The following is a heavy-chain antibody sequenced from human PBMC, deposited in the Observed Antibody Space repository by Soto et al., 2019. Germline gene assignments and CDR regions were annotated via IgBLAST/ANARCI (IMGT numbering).Heavy chain of an antibody. Sequence: GGSLRLSCAASGFTFSSYSMHWVRQAPGKGLEWVSSISSSSTYIYYADSVRGRFTISRDNAKYSLYLQMNSLRAEDTSVYYCANLIQLHGMDVWGQGTTVTAPS. J-gene: IGHJ6*02. CDR3: ANLIQLHGMDV. CDR1: GFTFSSYS. CDR2: ISSSSTYI. V-gene: IGHV3-21*01. D-gene: IGHD5-18*01.